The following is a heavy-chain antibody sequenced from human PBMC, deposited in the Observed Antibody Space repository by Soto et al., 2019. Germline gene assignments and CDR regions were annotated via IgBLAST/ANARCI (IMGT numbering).Heavy chain of an antibody. D-gene: IGHD1-26*01. CDR3: ARGGRIRPGPGGGSYPPIAIDY. CDR2: IGTAGDT. J-gene: IGHJ4*02. CDR1: VFTVSSYD. V-gene: IGHV3-13*01. Sequence: GGSLRLSCAASVFTVSSYDMHWVRQATGKGLEWVSAIGTAGDTYYPGSVKGRFTIPRENAKNSLYLQMNSLRAGDTAVYYCARGGRIRPGPGGGSYPPIAIDYWGQGTLVTVSS.